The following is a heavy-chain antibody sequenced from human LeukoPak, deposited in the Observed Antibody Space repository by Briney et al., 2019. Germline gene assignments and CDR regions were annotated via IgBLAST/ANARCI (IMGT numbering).Heavy chain of an antibody. Sequence: PGGSLRLSCAASGFTFSSYWMRWVRQAPGKGLEGVANIKNDGSEEYYVDSVKGRFTISRDNAKNSLFLQMNSLTVEDTAVYYCAIAHSGFYRVFDYWGQGTLVTVSS. CDR1: GFTFSSYW. V-gene: IGHV3-7*01. CDR2: IKNDGSEE. CDR3: AIAHSGFYRVFDY. J-gene: IGHJ4*02. D-gene: IGHD3-22*01.